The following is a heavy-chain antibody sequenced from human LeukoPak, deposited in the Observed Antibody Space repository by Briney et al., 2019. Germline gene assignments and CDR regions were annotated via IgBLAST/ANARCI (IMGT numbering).Heavy chain of an antibody. Sequence: GESLKISCKGSGYSFASYWIGWVRQMPGKGLECMGIIYPGDSDTRYSPSFQGQVTISADRSISTAYLQWSSLKASDTAMYYCARHETGPYFDYWGQGTLVTVSS. CDR1: GYSFASYW. V-gene: IGHV5-51*01. CDR2: IYPGDSDT. CDR3: ARHETGPYFDY. D-gene: IGHD1-1*01. J-gene: IGHJ4*02.